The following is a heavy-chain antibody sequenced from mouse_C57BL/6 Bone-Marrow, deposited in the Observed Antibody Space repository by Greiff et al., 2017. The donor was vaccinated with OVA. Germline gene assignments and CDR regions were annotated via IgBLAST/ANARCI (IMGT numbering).Heavy chain of an antibody. CDR2: IDPETGGT. CDR1: GYTFTDYE. V-gene: IGHV1-15*01. J-gene: IGHJ1*03. Sequence: QVKLQQSGAELVRPGASVTLSCKASGYTFTDYEMHWVKQTPVHGLEWIGAIDPETGGTAYNQKFKGKAILTADKSSSTAYMELRSLTSEDSAVYYCTRGGYHWYFDVWGTGTTVTVSS. D-gene: IGHD2-2*01. CDR3: TRGGYHWYFDV.